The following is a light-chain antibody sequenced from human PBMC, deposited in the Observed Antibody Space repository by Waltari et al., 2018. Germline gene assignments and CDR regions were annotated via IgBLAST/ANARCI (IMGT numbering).Light chain of an antibody. V-gene: IGKV3-15*01. Sequence: EIVMTQSPATLSASPGERAPLSCRASQSVRSNLAWYQQKPGQAPRLLIYGASTRATGIPARFSGSGSGTEFTFTISSLQSEDFAVYYCQQYNNWPRTFGQGTKVEIK. CDR3: QQYNNWPRT. CDR1: QSVRSN. CDR2: GAS. J-gene: IGKJ1*01.